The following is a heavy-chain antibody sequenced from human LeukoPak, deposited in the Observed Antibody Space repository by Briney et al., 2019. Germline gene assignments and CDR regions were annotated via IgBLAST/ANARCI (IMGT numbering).Heavy chain of an antibody. D-gene: IGHD6-19*01. J-gene: IGHJ4*02. CDR1: GFTFKNYW. V-gene: IGHV3-7*01. CDR2: IKKHGSDT. Sequence: GGSLRLSCAAYGFTFKNYWMSWVRQAPGKGLEWVANIKKHGSDTFYVDSVRGRFTISRDNAKNSLYLQMNSLRAEDTAVYYCAKEGGSGWTNGGDYYFDYWGQGTLVTVSS. CDR3: AKEGGSGWTNGGDYYFDY.